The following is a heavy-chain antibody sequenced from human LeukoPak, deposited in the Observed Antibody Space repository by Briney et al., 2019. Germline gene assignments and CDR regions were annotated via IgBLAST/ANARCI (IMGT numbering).Heavy chain of an antibody. D-gene: IGHD1-26*01. J-gene: IGHJ4*02. CDR3: TTRGGSFSIFDY. CDR1: GFTFRSDA. CDR2: ISGSGGTT. V-gene: IGHV3-23*01. Sequence: GGSLRLSCAASGFTFRSDAMSWVRQAPGKGLEWVSGISGSGGTTYYADSVKGRFTISRDNSKNTLYLQMNSLRAEDTAVYYCTTRGGSFSIFDYWGQGTLVTVSS.